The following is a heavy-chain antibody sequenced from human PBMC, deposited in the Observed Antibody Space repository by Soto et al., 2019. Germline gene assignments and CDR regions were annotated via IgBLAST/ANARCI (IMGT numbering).Heavy chain of an antibody. D-gene: IGHD5-12*01. CDR1: GYTFTGHY. Sequence: ASVKVSCKSSGYTFTGHYIHWVRQAPEQGPEWMGEIGPESGATRYAQRFQGRVTMTRDMSITTVYMELNNLRPDDTAVYYCGRGRSGQIVVFHWGQGTPVTVSS. CDR3: GRGRSGQIVVFH. CDR2: IGPESGAT. J-gene: IGHJ4*02. V-gene: IGHV1-2*02.